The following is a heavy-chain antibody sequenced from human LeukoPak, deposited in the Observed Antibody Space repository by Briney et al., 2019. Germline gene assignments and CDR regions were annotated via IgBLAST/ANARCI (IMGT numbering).Heavy chain of an antibody. CDR2: MNPNSGGT. CDR3: ARDLGSTVIVGGDAFDL. CDR1: GYIFSDYY. V-gene: IGHV1-2*02. Sequence: ASVKVSCKASGYIFSDYYLHWVRQAPGQGLEWVGWMNPNSGGTNYAQKFQGRITMTGDTSTAYLELSRLSSDDTAVYYCARDLGSTVIVGGDAFDLWGQGTMVTVSS. J-gene: IGHJ3*01. D-gene: IGHD2/OR15-2a*01.